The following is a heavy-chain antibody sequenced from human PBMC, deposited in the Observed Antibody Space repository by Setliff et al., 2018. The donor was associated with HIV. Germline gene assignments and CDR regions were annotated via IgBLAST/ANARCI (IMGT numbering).Heavy chain of an antibody. V-gene: IGHV4-4*09. CDR1: GDSISSYF. D-gene: IGHD3-10*01. CDR2: RSTTGST. CDR3: ARAYFGSGIYY. J-gene: IGHJ4*02. Sequence: KPSETLSLTCTVSGDSISSYFWSWIRQSPGKGLEWIGFRSTTGSTNYNPSLRSRVTISVDTSKNQFSLRLTSVTAADTAVYYCARAYFGSGIYYWGQGTRVTVS.